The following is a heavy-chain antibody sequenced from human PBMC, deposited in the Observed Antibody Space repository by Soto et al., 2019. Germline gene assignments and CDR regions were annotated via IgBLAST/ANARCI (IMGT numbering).Heavy chain of an antibody. CDR3: ARGMDGMDV. CDR2: IYSGGNT. Sequence: GSLRLSCAASDFSVSNNYMTWVRQAPGKGLEWVSVIYSGGNTYYADNVKGRFTISRDSSTNTLYLQMNSLRVEDTAVYYCARGMDGMDVWGQGTTVTVSS. CDR1: DFSVSNNY. J-gene: IGHJ6*02. V-gene: IGHV3-53*01.